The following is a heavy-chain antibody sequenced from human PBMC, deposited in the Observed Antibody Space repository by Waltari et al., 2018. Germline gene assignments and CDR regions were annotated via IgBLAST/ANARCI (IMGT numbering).Heavy chain of an antibody. J-gene: IGHJ5*01. CDR2: LDHELGDT. V-gene: IGHV1-69-2*01. CDR1: GSTFTDYY. Sequence: EVQLVQSGAEVKKPGAAARISCRASGSTFTDYYIHWIHPAPGKGLTWMGLLDHELGDTLCVPQCQGRLTLTADTSRDTAYMELTSLHDDDTAVYSCARGPLGAAHWFDSWGQGTLVTVSS. D-gene: IGHD1-26*01. CDR3: ARGPLGAAHWFDS.